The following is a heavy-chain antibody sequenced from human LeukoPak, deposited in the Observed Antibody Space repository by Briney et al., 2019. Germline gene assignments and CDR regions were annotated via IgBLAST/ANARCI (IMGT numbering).Heavy chain of an antibody. Sequence: GESLKISCKGSGYSFSTYWIAWVRQMPGKGLEWMGIIYPGDSDTRYSPSFQGQVTISADKSISTAYLQWSSLKASDTAMYYCARHGPMVRGPSWFDPWGQGTLVTVSS. J-gene: IGHJ5*02. CDR3: ARHGPMVRGPSWFDP. CDR2: IYPGDSDT. CDR1: GYSFSTYW. D-gene: IGHD3-10*01. V-gene: IGHV5-51*01.